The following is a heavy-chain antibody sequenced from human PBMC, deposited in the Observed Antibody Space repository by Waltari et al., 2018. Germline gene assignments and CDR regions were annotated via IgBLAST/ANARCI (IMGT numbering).Heavy chain of an antibody. CDR3: AREYAGYSYGGDGYFDY. D-gene: IGHD5-18*01. CDR2: INSDGSRP. CDR1: GFTFSSYW. Sequence: EVQLVESGGGLVQPGGSLRLSCAASGFTFSSYWMHWVRQAPGKGLVWVSRINSDGSRPSYADSVKGRFTISRDNAKNTLYLQMNRLRAEDTAVYYCAREYAGYSYGGDGYFDYWGQGTLVTVSS. J-gene: IGHJ4*02. V-gene: IGHV3-74*01.